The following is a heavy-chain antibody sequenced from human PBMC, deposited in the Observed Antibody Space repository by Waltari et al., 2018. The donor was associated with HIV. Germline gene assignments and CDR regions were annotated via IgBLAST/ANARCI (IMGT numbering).Heavy chain of an antibody. CDR2: INHSGST. V-gene: IGHV4-34*01. D-gene: IGHD4-4*01. CDR3: ARGLRYSNPRGNFDY. J-gene: IGHJ4*02. Sequence: QVQLQQWGAGLLKPSETLSLTCAVYGGSFSGYYWSWIRQPPGKGLEWIGEINHSGSTNYNPSLKSRVTISVDTSKNQFSLKLSSVTAADTAVYYCARGLRYSNPRGNFDYWGQGTLVTVSS. CDR1: GGSFSGYY.